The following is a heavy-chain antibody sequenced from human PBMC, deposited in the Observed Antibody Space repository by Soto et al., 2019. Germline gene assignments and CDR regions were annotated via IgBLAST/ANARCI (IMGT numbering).Heavy chain of an antibody. CDR2: ISSSSENI. J-gene: IGHJ4*01. CDR1: GFSFRDHS. Sequence: GSLRLSCVGSGFSFRDHSMNWVRQPPGKGLQWISYISSSSENIYYADSVKGRFTVSRDNAKNTLFLQMNSLRDDDSAIYYCARLPKGSVVTGWGQGSLVTVSS. D-gene: IGHD2-21*02. V-gene: IGHV3-48*02. CDR3: ARLPKGSVVTG.